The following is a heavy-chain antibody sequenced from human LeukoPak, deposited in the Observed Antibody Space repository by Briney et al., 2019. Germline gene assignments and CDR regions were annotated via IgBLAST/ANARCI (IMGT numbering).Heavy chain of an antibody. CDR3: GAQRAEGFDY. J-gene: IGHJ4*02. CDR1: GFPFSTYY. V-gene: IGHV3-7*01. CDR2: IKQDGSQK. Sequence: GGSLRLSCAASGFPFSTYYMTWVRQAPGKGLERVANIKQDGSQKYYVASVEGRFTISRDNAKSSLFPQMNSLRAEDTAVYYCGAQRAEGFDYWGQGTLVAVSS.